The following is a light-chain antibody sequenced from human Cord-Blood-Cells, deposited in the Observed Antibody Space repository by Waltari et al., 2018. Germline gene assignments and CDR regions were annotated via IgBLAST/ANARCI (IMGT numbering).Light chain of an antibody. V-gene: IGKV1-39*01. J-gene: IGKJ1*01. CDR1: QSISSY. CDR3: QQSYSTPWT. CDR2: AAS. Sequence: DIQMTQPPSSLSASVGDRVTITCRASQSISSYLNWYQQKPGKAPKLLIYAASSLQSGVPSRFSGSAAGTDFTLTISSLQPEDFATYYCQQSYSTPWTFGQGTKVEIK.